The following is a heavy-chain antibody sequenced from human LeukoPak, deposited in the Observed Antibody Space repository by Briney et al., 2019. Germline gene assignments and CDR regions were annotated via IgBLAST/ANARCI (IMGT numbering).Heavy chain of an antibody. CDR3: ARDVSGHSSSISYYMDV. D-gene: IGHD6-6*01. CDR1: GGTFSSYA. Sequence: ASVKVSCKASGGTFSSYATSWVRQAPGQGLEWMGRFIPILGIANYAQKFQGRVTITADKSTSTAYMELSSLRSEDTAVYYCARDVSGHSSSISYYMDVWGKGTTVTVSS. J-gene: IGHJ6*03. CDR2: FIPILGIA. V-gene: IGHV1-69*04.